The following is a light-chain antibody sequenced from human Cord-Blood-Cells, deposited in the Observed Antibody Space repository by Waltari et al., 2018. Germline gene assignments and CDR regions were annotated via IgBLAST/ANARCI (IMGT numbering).Light chain of an antibody. CDR2: AAS. CDR1: QSISSY. CDR3: QQSYSTPGT. J-gene: IGKJ1*01. V-gene: IGKV1-39*01. Sequence: DIQMTQSPSSLSASVADRVTITFRSSQSISSYFNLYHAKPGKAPILLIYAASSLQSGVPSRISGSRAGTESTHTISSLQPEDFATYYSQQSYSTPGTFDQGPTVEIK.